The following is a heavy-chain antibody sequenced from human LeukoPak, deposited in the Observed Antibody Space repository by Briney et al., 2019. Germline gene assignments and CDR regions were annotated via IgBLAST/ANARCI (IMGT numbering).Heavy chain of an antibody. V-gene: IGHV4-59*01. J-gene: IGHJ3*02. CDR3: GRISQLEVRAFDI. CDR2: IYISGST. D-gene: IGHD1-1*01. CDR1: GGSISSYY. Sequence: KPSETLSLTCTASGGSISSYYWSWIRQPPGKGLEWIGFIYISGSTNYNPSLKSRVTISLDTSKNQFSLRLSPVTAADTAVYYCGRISQLEVRAFDIWGQGIMVTVSS.